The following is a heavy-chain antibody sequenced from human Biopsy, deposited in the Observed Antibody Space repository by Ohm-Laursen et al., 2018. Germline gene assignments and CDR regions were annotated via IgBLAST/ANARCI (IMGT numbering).Heavy chain of an antibody. CDR3: ARELGDFWGGRQFDF. Sequence: ASVKVSCKASAYSFGDHRIHWVRQAPGQGLEWMGWIDPKSGGTNYAQKFQGRVTMTRDTSISTTYMELRRLTSDGTAVFYCARELGDFWGGRQFDFWGQGTLVTVS. V-gene: IGHV1-2*02. J-gene: IGHJ5*01. D-gene: IGHD3-3*01. CDR1: AYSFGDHR. CDR2: IDPKSGGT.